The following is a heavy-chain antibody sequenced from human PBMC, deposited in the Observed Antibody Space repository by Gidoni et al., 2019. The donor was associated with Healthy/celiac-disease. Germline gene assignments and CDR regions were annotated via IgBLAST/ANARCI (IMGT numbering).Heavy chain of an antibody. CDR1: GYTFPRHG. Sequence: QVPLLQTGAEVQKHGASVQVSCKAPGYTFPRHGISWVRQAPGQGLEWMGWISGYNGNTNDAQKLQGRVTMTTDTSTSTAYMELRSLRSDDTAVYYCARDNHRAHPRRYYGMDVWGQGTTVTVSS. V-gene: IGHV1-18*04. J-gene: IGHJ6*02. CDR2: ISGYNGNT. CDR3: ARDNHRAHPRRYYGMDV.